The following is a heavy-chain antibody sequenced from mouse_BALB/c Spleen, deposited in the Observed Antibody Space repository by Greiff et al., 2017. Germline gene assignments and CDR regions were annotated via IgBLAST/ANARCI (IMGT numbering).Heavy chain of an antibody. CDR2: ISSGSSTI. CDR1: GFTFSSFG. CDR3: ARATTANPWFAY. D-gene: IGHD1-2*01. J-gene: IGHJ3*01. Sequence: DVMLVESGGGLVQPGGSRKLSCAASGFTFSSFGMHWVRQAPEKGLEWVAYISSGSSTIYYADTVKGRFTISRDNPKNTLFLQMTSLRSEDTAMYYCARATTANPWFAYWGQGTLVTVSA. V-gene: IGHV5-17*02.